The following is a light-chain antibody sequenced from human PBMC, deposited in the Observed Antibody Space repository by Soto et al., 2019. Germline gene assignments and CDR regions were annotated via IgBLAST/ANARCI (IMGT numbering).Light chain of an antibody. J-gene: IGKJ1*01. V-gene: IGKV3-15*01. CDR2: GAS. CDR1: QSVSSN. CDR3: QQYGSSPWT. Sequence: EIVMTQSPATLSVSPGERATLSCRASQSVSSNLAWYQQKPGQAPRLLIYGASTRATGIPARFSGSGSGTEFTLTISSLHSEDFAVYYCQQYGSSPWTLGPGTKV.